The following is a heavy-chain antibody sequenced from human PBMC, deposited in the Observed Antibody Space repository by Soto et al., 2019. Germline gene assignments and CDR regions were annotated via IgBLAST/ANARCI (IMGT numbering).Heavy chain of an antibody. D-gene: IGHD3-10*01. CDR2: ISYDGSNK. J-gene: IGHJ4*02. Sequence: QVQLVESGGGVVQPGRSLRLSCTASGFTFSSYAMHWVRQAPGKGLEWVAVISYDGSNKYYADSVKGRFTISRDNSKNTLFLQMNSLRAEDTAVYYCARPDYGPGSYPDYWGQGTLVTVSS. V-gene: IGHV3-30-3*01. CDR3: ARPDYGPGSYPDY. CDR1: GFTFSSYA.